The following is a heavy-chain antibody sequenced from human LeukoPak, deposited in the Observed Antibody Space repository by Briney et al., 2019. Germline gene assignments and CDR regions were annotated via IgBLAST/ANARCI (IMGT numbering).Heavy chain of an antibody. V-gene: IGHV4-34*01. D-gene: IGHD3-10*01. J-gene: IGHJ4*02. CDR2: INHSGST. Sequence: SESLSLTCAAYGGTFSGYYWSWIRQPPGKGLEWIGEINHSGSTNYNPSLKSGVTISVDTSKDQFSLKLSSVTAADTAVYYCARGGFFYGSGSYYDYWGQGTLVTVSS. CDR1: GGTFSGYY. CDR3: ARGGFFYGSGSYYDY.